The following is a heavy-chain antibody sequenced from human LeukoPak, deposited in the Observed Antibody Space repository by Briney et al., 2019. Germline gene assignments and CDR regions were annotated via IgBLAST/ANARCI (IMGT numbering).Heavy chain of an antibody. D-gene: IGHD1-20*01. CDR2: IYSSGST. CDR1: GGSISSYY. J-gene: IGHJ4*02. Sequence: SETLSLTCSVSGGSISSYYWSWIRQTAGKGLEWIWRIYSSGSTNYNPSLKSRVTMSVDMSKNQFSLKLSSVTAADTAVYYCASLRGDNWNYYDYWGQGILVTVSS. CDR3: ASLRGDNWNYYDY. V-gene: IGHV4-4*07.